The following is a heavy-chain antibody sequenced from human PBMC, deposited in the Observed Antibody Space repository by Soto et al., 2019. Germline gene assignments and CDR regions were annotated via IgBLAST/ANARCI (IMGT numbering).Heavy chain of an antibody. V-gene: IGHV3-7*01. D-gene: IGHD2-15*01. CDR3: ARDCSGGSCQY. CDR2: IKEDGSEK. CDR1: GFTLSYYW. Sequence: LRLSCAASGFTLSYYWMSWVRQAPGKGLEWVANIKEDGSEKYYVDSVKGRFTISRDNAQNSVFLQMNSLRVEDTAIYYCARDCSGGSCQYWGQGTLVTVSS. J-gene: IGHJ4*02.